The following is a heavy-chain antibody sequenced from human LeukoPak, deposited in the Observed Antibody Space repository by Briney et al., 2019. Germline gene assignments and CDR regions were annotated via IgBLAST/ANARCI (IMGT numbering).Heavy chain of an antibody. CDR3: TKHSAPVVAAARFDY. V-gene: IGHV3-23*01. Sequence: PGGSLRLSCAASGFTFSSYDMTWVRQAPGRGLEWVSSIRPSGDNTYYADSVKGRFTISRDSSKNTLYLQMNSLRTEDTAVYYCTKHSAPVVAAARFDYWGQGTLVTVSS. J-gene: IGHJ4*02. CDR2: IRPSGDNT. CDR1: GFTFSSYD. D-gene: IGHD2-2*01.